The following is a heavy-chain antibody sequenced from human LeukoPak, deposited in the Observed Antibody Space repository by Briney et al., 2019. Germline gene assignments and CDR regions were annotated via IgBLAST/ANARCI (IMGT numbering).Heavy chain of an antibody. CDR1: GFTVSSNY. Sequence: PGGSLRLSCAASGFTVSSNYMSWVRQAPGKGLEWVSVIYSGGSTYYADSVKGRFTISRDNSKNTLYLQMNSLRAEDTAVYYCASWPFDFWSGYQFDYWGQGTLVTVSS. D-gene: IGHD3-3*01. CDR3: ASWPFDFWSGYQFDY. V-gene: IGHV3-53*01. J-gene: IGHJ4*02. CDR2: IYSGGST.